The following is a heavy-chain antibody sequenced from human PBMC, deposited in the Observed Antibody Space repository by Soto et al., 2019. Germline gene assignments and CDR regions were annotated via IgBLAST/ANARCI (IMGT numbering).Heavy chain of an antibody. D-gene: IGHD3-22*01. CDR1: GFTFSYYG. CDR3: AKLSIPQITRYDSSGHLH. Sequence: GGSLRLSCAASGFTFSYYGMHWVRQAPGKGLEWVAVIWYDGSNEYYADSVKGRFTISRDNAKNSLYLQMNSLRAEDTAVYYCAKLSIPQITRYDSSGHLHWGQGTLVTVSS. J-gene: IGHJ4*02. CDR2: IWYDGSNE. V-gene: IGHV3-33*03.